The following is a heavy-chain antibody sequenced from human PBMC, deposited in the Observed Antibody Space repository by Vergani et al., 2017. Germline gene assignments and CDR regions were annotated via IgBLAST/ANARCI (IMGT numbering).Heavy chain of an antibody. Sequence: QVQLVQSGAEVKKPGSSVKVSCKASGGTFSSYAISWVRQATGQGLEWMGRIIPILGIANYAQKFQGRVTITADKSTSTAYMELSSLRSEDTAVYYCARDRIVVVPAARYYYYYMDVWGKGTTVTVSS. CDR1: GGTFSSYA. V-gene: IGHV1-69*04. J-gene: IGHJ6*03. D-gene: IGHD2-2*01. CDR3: ARDRIVVVPAARYYYYYMDV. CDR2: IIPILGIA.